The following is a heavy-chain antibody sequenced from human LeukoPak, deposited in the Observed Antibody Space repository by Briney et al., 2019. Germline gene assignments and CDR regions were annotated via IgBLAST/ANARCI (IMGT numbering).Heavy chain of an antibody. V-gene: IGHV5-51*01. CDR2: IYPGDSDT. CDR1: GYSFTNYW. CDR3: ARRYYYGSGSSYVDY. D-gene: IGHD3-10*01. J-gene: IGHJ4*02. Sequence: GESLKISCKGSGYSFTNYWIGWVRQMPGKGLEWMGIIYPGDSDTRYSPSFQGQVTISADKSISTAYLQWGSLKASDTAMYYCARRYYYGSGSSYVDYWGQGTLVTVSS.